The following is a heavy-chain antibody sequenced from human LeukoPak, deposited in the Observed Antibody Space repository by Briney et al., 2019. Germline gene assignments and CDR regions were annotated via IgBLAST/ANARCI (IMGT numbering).Heavy chain of an antibody. CDR1: GFTFSSYS. J-gene: IGHJ4*02. CDR3: ARDYGGSSPFDY. CDR2: ISTSSSYI. Sequence: GGSLRLSCTASGFTFSSYSMNWVRQAPGKGLEWVSSISTSSSYICYADSVKGRFTISRDNARNSLYLQMNTLRAEDTAVYYCARDYGGSSPFDYWGQGTLVTVSS. V-gene: IGHV3-21*01. D-gene: IGHD4-23*01.